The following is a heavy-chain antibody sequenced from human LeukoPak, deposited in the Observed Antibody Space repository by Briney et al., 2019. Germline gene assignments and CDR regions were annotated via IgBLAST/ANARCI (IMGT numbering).Heavy chain of an antibody. Sequence: PGGSLRLSCAASGFTFSSYNMNWVRQAPGKGLEWVSSISSSSSYIYYADSVKGRFTISRDNAKNSLYLQMNSLRAEDTAVYYCARGPDTAMVVVAYWGQGTLVTVSS. J-gene: IGHJ4*02. CDR3: ARGPDTAMVVVAY. CDR2: ISSSSSYI. D-gene: IGHD5-18*01. CDR1: GFTFSSYN. V-gene: IGHV3-21*01.